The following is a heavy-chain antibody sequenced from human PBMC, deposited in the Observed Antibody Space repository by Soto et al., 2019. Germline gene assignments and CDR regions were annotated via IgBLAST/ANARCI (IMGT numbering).Heavy chain of an antibody. CDR3: ARGVLYSSSWSGGY. V-gene: IGHV3-30-3*01. CDR1: GFTFSSYA. Sequence: QVQLVESGGGVVQPGRSLRLSCAASGFTFSSYAMHWVRQAPGKGLEWVAVISYDGSNKYYADSVKGRFTISRDNSKNPLYLQMNSLRAEDTAVYYCARGVLYSSSWSGGYWGQGTLVTVSS. J-gene: IGHJ4*02. D-gene: IGHD6-13*01. CDR2: ISYDGSNK.